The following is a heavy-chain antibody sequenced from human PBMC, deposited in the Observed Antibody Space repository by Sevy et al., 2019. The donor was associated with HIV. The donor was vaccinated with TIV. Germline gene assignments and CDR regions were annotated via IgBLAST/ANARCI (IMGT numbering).Heavy chain of an antibody. CDR3: ATTKDYYDSSGYPFDY. D-gene: IGHD3-22*01. CDR2: FDSEDGET. V-gene: IGHV1-24*01. Sequence: ASVKVSCKVTGYTLTGFSMHWVRPTPGKGLEWMGTFDSEDGETIYAPKFQGRVIMTEDKSADTAHMDLSSLTSEDTAVYYCATTKDYYDSSGYPFDYWGQGTLVTVSS. J-gene: IGHJ4*02. CDR1: GYTLTGFS.